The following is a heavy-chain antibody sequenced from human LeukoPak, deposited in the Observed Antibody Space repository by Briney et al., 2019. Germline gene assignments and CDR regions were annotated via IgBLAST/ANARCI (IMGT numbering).Heavy chain of an antibody. D-gene: IGHD6-13*01. V-gene: IGHV4-39*07. CDR2: IYYSGST. J-gene: IGHJ5*02. CDR3: ARGQFWTKPFEYSSSWYDGCWFDP. Sequence: PSETLSLTCTVSGGSISSSSYYWGWIRQPPGKGLEWIGSIYYSGSTYYHPSLKSRVTISVDTSKNQFSLKLSSVTAADTAVYYCARGQFWTKPFEYSSSWYDGCWFDPWGQGTLVTVSS. CDR1: GGSISSSSYY.